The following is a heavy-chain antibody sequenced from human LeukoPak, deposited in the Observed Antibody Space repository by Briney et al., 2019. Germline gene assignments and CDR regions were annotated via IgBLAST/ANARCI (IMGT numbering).Heavy chain of an antibody. Sequence: GGSLRLSCAASGFTFSSYEMNWVRQAPGKGLEWVSGISSGGSTYYADSVKGQFTISRDNSKNTLYLQMNSLRAEDTAVYYCAKDRRRWKTYYYGSGSYPEWGQGTLVTVSS. CDR1: GFTFSSYE. J-gene: IGHJ4*02. CDR3: AKDRRRWKTYYYGSGSYPE. CDR2: ISSGGST. D-gene: IGHD3-10*01. V-gene: IGHV3-66*02.